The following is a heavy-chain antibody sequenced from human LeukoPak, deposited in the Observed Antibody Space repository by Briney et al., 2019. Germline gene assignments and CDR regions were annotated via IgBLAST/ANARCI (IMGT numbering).Heavy chain of an antibody. CDR3: ARGGWSLGYCSSSSCLDWFDR. V-gene: IGHV1-2*02. CDR2: INPNSGGT. Sequence: ASVKVCSKASRYTFTDYYMHWVRQAPGQGLEWMGWINPNSGGTNYAQKFQGRVTMTRDTSISTAYMELSRLRSDDTAVYYCARGGWSLGYCSSSSCLDWFDRWGQGTLVTVS. CDR1: RYTFTDYY. D-gene: IGHD2-2*01. J-gene: IGHJ5*02.